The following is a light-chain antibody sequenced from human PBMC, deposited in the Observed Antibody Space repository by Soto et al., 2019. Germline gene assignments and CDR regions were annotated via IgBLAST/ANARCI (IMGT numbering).Light chain of an antibody. CDR3: QQSYSAPRT. V-gene: IGKV1-39*01. J-gene: IGKJ1*01. Sequence: DRPMTQSPSSLSASVGDRVTITCRASQSISNYLIWYQQKPGKAPKLLIYAAPSLQSGVPSRFSGSGSGTDFTLTISSLQSEDFATYYCQQSYSAPRTFGQGTNVDIK. CDR1: QSISNY. CDR2: AAP.